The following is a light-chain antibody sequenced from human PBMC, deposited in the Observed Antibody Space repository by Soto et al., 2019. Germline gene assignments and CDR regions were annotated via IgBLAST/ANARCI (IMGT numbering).Light chain of an antibody. CDR3: QQRSNWPRLT. Sequence: EIVLTQSPATLSLSPGERATLSCRASQSVSSSLAWYQQKPCQAPRLLIYDASNRATGVPARFSGSGSGTDFTLTISSLEPEDFAVYYCQQRSNWPRLTFGGGTKVEIK. CDR2: DAS. V-gene: IGKV3-11*01. J-gene: IGKJ4*01. CDR1: QSVSSS.